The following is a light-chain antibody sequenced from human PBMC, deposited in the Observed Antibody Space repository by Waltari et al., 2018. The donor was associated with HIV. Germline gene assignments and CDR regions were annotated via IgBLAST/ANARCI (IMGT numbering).Light chain of an antibody. CDR1: QSVTSD. CDR3: QHYNNWPPWA. V-gene: IGKV3-15*01. Sequence: ERVMTQSPATLSVSTGERATLSCRASQSVTSDLAWYQQKPGQAPRLLIYGASTRATGIPARFSGSGSGTEFTLTISSLQSEDSAVYYCQHYNNWPPWAFGQGTKVEIK. CDR2: GAS. J-gene: IGKJ1*01.